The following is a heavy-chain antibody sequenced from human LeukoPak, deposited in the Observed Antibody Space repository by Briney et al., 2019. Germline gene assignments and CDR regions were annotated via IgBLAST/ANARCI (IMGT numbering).Heavy chain of an antibody. J-gene: IGHJ5*02. V-gene: IGHV4-4*02. Sequence: SETLSLTCAVSGDSISSSNWWTWARQPPGKGLEWIGEIYHSGSTNYNPSLKSRVTMSLDKSKNQFSLKLTSVTAADTAVYYCAREAAGQWFDPWGQGTLVTVSS. CDR1: GDSISSSNW. CDR3: AREAAGQWFDP. D-gene: IGHD6-25*01. CDR2: IYHSGST.